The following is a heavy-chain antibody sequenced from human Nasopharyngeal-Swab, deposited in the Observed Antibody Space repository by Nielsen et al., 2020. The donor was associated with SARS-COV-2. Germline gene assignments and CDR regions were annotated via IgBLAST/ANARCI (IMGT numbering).Heavy chain of an antibody. CDR2: ISSNGGST. J-gene: IGHJ4*02. V-gene: IGHV3-64D*06. CDR3: VKVPYGSGSYPSYYFDY. Sequence: WIRQPPGKGLEYVSAISSNGGSTYYADSVKGGFTISRDNSKNTLYLQMSSLRAEDTAVYYCVKVPYGSGSYPSYYFDYWGQGTLVTVSS. D-gene: IGHD3-10*01.